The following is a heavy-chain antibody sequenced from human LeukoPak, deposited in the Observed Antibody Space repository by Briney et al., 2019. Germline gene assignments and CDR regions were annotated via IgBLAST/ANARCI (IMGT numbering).Heavy chain of an antibody. CDR3: AKDYTTTVVTPYFDP. V-gene: IGHV3-43D*03. CDR1: GFTFGDYA. CDR2: ISWDGDVT. D-gene: IGHD4-23*01. Sequence: PGGSLRLSCGASGFTFGDYAMHWVRQAPGKGLEWVSLISWDGDVTYYADSVKGRFTISRDNSRNSLYLQMSGLRAEDTAFYYCAKDYTTTVVTPYFDPWGQGTLVTVSS. J-gene: IGHJ4*02.